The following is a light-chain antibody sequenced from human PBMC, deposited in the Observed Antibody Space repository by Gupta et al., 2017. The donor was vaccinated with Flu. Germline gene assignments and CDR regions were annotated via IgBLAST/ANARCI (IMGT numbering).Light chain of an antibody. J-gene: IGKJ5*01. CDR2: GAS. V-gene: IGKV1D-16*01. CDR1: QSIGNS. Sequence: GDKVIITCRASQSIGNSLGWYQQKPEKAPKSLIYGASSLQNGVPSRFSGSGFGTEFTLTISSLQPEDFGTYYCRQYRGYPITFGQGTRLEIK. CDR3: RQYRGYPIT.